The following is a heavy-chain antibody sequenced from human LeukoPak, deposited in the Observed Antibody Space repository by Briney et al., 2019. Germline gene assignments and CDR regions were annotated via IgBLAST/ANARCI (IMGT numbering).Heavy chain of an antibody. D-gene: IGHD2-21*01. V-gene: IGHV3-23*01. Sequence: GGSLSLSCAASGFTFGSYAMSWVRQPPGKWLEWVSFITVSGDNTYYPYSVKGPFPLSRENCQNTLSPQINSLRAEDTAVYYSAKEVIRSSYFDPWGRGTLVTVSS. CDR1: GFTFGSYA. J-gene: IGHJ2*01. CDR2: ITVSGDNT. CDR3: AKEVIRSSYFDP.